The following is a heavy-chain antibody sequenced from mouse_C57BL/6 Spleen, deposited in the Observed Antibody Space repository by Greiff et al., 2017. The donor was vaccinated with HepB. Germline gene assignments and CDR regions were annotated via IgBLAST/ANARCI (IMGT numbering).Heavy chain of an antibody. CDR2: ISDGGSYT. Sequence: EVQLVESGGGLVKPGGSLKLSCAASGFTFSSYAMSWVRQTPEKRLEWVATISDGGSYTYYPDNVKGRFTISRDNAKNNLYLQMSHLKSEDTAMYYCARAEGDGYSWYFDVWGTGTTVTVSS. CDR1: GFTFSSYA. V-gene: IGHV5-4*01. CDR3: ARAEGDGYSWYFDV. D-gene: IGHD2-3*01. J-gene: IGHJ1*03.